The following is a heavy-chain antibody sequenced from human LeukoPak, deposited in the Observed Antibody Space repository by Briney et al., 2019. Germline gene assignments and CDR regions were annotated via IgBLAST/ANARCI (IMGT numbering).Heavy chain of an antibody. V-gene: IGHV3-11*06. CDR3: ARERGGPANRMVRGIDY. Sequence: KPGGSLRLSCAASGFTFSDYYMSWIRQAPGKGLEWVSYISSSSSYIYYADSVKGRFTISRDNAKNSLYLQMNSLRAEDTAVYYCARERGGPANRMVRGIDYWGQGTLVTVSS. CDR2: ISSSSSYI. D-gene: IGHD3-10*01. CDR1: GFTFSDYY. J-gene: IGHJ4*02.